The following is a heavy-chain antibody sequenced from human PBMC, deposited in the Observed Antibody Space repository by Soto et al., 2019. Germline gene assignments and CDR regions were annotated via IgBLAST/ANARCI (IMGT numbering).Heavy chain of an antibody. D-gene: IGHD4-17*01. Sequence: SETLSLTCTVSGGSISSYYWSWIRQPPGKGLEWIGYIYYSGSTNYNPSLKSRVTISVDTSKNQFSLKLSSVTAADTAVYYCAGREEYAFSYDVGDYVGREGYFDYWGQGTLVTVAS. CDR2: IYYSGST. CDR1: GGSISSYY. V-gene: IGHV4-59*01. J-gene: IGHJ4*02. CDR3: AGREEYAFSYDVGDYVGREGYFDY.